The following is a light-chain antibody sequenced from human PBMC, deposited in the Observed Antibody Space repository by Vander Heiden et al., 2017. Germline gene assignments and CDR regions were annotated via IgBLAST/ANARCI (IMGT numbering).Light chain of an antibody. CDR2: GKS. CDR3: QSYDSSLSVV. V-gene: IGLV1-40*01. J-gene: IGLJ2*01. Sequence: QSVLTQPPSVSGAPGQGVTISCTGSSSNIGAGYDVHWYQQLPGTAPNLLIYGKSNRPSGVPDRFSGSKSGTSASLAITGLQAEDEADYYCQSYDSSLSVVFGGGTKLTVL. CDR1: SSNIGAGYD.